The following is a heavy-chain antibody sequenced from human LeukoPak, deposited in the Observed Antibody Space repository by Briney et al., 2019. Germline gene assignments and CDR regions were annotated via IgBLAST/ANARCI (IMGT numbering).Heavy chain of an antibody. CDR1: GGSISSGSYY. CDR2: IYTSGST. J-gene: IGHJ4*02. V-gene: IGHV4-61*02. CDR3: AREDIVATYGSTDY. Sequence: KPSQTLSLTCTVSGGSISSGSYYWSWIRQPAGKGLEWIGRIYTSGSTNYNPSLKSRVTISVDTSKNQFSLKLSSVTAADTAVYYCAREDIVATYGSTDYWGQGTLVTVSS. D-gene: IGHD5-12*01.